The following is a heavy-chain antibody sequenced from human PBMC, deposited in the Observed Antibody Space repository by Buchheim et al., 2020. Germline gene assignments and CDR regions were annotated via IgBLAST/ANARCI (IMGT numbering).Heavy chain of an antibody. D-gene: IGHD4-11*01. J-gene: IGHJ6*02. V-gene: IGHV3-23*01. CDR2: ISGSGSTT. CDR1: GLSFSSHA. CDR3: AKYLYSNSYYGMDV. Sequence: EVQLLESGGGLVQPGGSLRLSCAASGLSFSSHAMSWVRQAPGKGLEWVSGISGSGSTTYYADSVQGRLTISRANSKNTLYLQMNSLRVEDTAVYYCAKYLYSNSYYGMDVWGQGTT.